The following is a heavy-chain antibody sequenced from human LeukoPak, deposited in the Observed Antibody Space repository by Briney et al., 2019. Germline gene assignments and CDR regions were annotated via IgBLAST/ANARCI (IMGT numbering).Heavy chain of an antibody. Sequence: SETLSLTCAVYGGSFSGYYWSWIRQPPGKGLEWIGYIHYSGSTNYNPSLKSRVTISVDTSKNQFSLKLSSVTAADTAVYYCARAAGSYYVYFDYWGQGTLVTVSS. J-gene: IGHJ4*02. CDR1: GGSFSGYY. D-gene: IGHD1-26*01. CDR3: ARAAGSYYVYFDY. CDR2: IHYSGST. V-gene: IGHV4-59*01.